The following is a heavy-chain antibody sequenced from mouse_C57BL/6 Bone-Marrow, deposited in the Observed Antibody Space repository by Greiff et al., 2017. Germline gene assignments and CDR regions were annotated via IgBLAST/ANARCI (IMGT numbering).Heavy chain of an antibody. CDR2: ISNLAYSI. CDR3: ARYDYDGDAMDY. J-gene: IGHJ4*01. V-gene: IGHV5-15*04. CDR1: GFTFSDYG. D-gene: IGHD2-4*01. Sequence: EVMLVESGGGLVQPGGSLKLSCAASGFTFSDYGMAWVRQAPRKGPEWVAFISNLAYSIYYADTVTGRFTISRENAKNTLYLEMSSMRSEDTAMDYCARYDYDGDAMDYWGQGTSVTVSS.